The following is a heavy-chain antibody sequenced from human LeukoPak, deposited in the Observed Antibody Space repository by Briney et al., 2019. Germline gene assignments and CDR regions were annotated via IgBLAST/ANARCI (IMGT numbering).Heavy chain of an antibody. Sequence: PGGSLRLSCAASGFTFSSYSMNWVRQAPGKGLEWVSNISSSSTIYYADSVKGRFTISRDNAKNSLYLQMNSLRAEDTAVYYCARDPYNYVWGSYRYTSQPFDYWGQGTLVTISS. CDR1: GFTFSSYS. D-gene: IGHD3-16*02. CDR3: ARDPYNYVWGSYRYTSQPFDY. J-gene: IGHJ4*02. V-gene: IGHV3-48*01. CDR2: ISSSSTI.